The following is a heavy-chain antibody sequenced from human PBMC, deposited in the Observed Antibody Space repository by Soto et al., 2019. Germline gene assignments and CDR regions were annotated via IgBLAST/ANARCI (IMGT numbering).Heavy chain of an antibody. CDR3: ATAADTAMVEPFDY. CDR2: ISWNSGSI. Sequence: EVQLVESGGGLVQPGRSLRLSCAASGFTFDDYAMHWVRQAPGKGLEWVSGISWNSGSIGYADSVKGRFTISRDNAKNSLYLQMNSLRAEDTALYYCATAADTAMVEPFDYWGQGTLVTVSS. J-gene: IGHJ4*02. V-gene: IGHV3-9*01. D-gene: IGHD5-18*01. CDR1: GFTFDDYA.